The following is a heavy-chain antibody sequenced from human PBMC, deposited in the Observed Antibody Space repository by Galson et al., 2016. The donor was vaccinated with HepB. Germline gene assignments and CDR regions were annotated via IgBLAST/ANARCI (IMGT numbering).Heavy chain of an antibody. J-gene: IGHJ3*01. D-gene: IGHD1-1*01. Sequence: SLRLSCAASGFTFSSYAMHWVRQAPGKGLEWVAVISYDGRNKYYTDSVKGRFTISRDNFKNTLYLQMNSLRAGDTALYYCARDGNPTRPDTFDVWGRGTMVTVSS. CDR3: ARDGNPTRPDTFDV. CDR2: ISYDGRNK. V-gene: IGHV3-30*04. CDR1: GFTFSSYA.